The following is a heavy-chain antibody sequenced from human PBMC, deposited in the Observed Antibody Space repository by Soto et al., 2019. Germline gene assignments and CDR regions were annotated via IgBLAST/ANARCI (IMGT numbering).Heavy chain of an antibody. CDR1: GFTFSSYG. Sequence: QVQLVESGGGVVQPGRSLRLSCAASGFTFSSYGMHWVRQAPGKGLEWVAVISYDGSNKYYADSVKGRFTISRDNSKNTLYLQMNSLRAEDTAVYYCANTPRIQLWLFGYWGQGTLVTVSS. J-gene: IGHJ4*02. V-gene: IGHV3-30*18. D-gene: IGHD5-18*01. CDR3: ANTPRIQLWLFGY. CDR2: ISYDGSNK.